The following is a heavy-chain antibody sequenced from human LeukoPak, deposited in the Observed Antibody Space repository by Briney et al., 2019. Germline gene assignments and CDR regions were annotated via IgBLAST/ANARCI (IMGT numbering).Heavy chain of an antibody. J-gene: IGHJ5*02. Sequence: SETLSLTCAVYGGSFSGYYWSWIRQPPGKGLEWIGEINHSGNTNYNPSLKSRVTISVDTSKNQFSLKLSSVTAADTAVYYCTRGSSKWIVVPAAMNWFDPWGQGTLVTVSS. CDR3: TRGSSKWIVVPAAMNWFDP. D-gene: IGHD2-2*01. CDR2: INHSGNT. CDR1: GGSFSGYY. V-gene: IGHV4-34*01.